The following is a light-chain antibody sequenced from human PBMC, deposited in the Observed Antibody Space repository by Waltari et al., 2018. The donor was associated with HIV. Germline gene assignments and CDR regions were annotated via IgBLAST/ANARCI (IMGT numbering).Light chain of an antibody. Sequence: QPVLTQPPSASGTPGHGVTISCSGSNSNIGTHSVYWYKHLPGMAPKLLIHRNNRRPSVIPGRFSGSRSGTSASRAISGLRSEDEADYYCATWDDSLIWVFGGGTKLTVL. CDR3: ATWDDSLIWV. CDR1: NSNIGTHS. V-gene: IGLV1-47*01. CDR2: RNN. J-gene: IGLJ3*02.